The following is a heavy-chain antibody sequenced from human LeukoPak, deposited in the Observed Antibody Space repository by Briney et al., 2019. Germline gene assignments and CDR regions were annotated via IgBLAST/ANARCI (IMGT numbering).Heavy chain of an antibody. D-gene: IGHD6-19*01. CDR2: IYYSGST. J-gene: IGHJ4*02. V-gene: IGHV4-39*07. CDR3: ARLGYSSGWYSSYFDY. Sequence: PSETLSLTCTVSGGSISSSSYYWGWIRQPPGKGLEWIGSIYYSGSTYYNPSLKSRVTISVDTSKNQFSLKLSSVTAADTAVYYCARLGYSSGWYSSYFDYWGQGTLVTVSS. CDR1: GGSISSSSYY.